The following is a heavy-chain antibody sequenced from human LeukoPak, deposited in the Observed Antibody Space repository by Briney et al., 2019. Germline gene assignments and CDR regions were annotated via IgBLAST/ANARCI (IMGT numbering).Heavy chain of an antibody. CDR1: GFTVSSNY. CDR2: IYSGGST. Sequence: PGGSLRLSCAASGFTVSSNYMSWVRQAPGKGLEWVSVIYSGGSTYYADSVKGRFTISRDNAKNTLYLQMNSLRAEDTAVYYCARRYYDSSGYDFYFDYWGQGTLVTVSS. J-gene: IGHJ4*02. CDR3: ARRYYDSSGYDFYFDY. V-gene: IGHV3-53*01. D-gene: IGHD3-22*01.